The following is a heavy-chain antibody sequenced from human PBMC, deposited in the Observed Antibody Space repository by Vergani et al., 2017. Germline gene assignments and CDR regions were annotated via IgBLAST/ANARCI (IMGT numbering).Heavy chain of an antibody. CDR3: ARMGGYDEGDAFRIGYFDS. CDR2: IYSTGRT. CDR1: GDSISSGVYY. V-gene: IGHV4-31*03. D-gene: IGHD3-22*01. Sequence: QVQLQESGPGLVKPSQTLSLTCSVSGDSISSGVYYWNWIRQHPGKGLEWIGYIYSTGRTHHNPSLRRRINMSVDTSKNQFSLKLNSVTAADTAMYYCARMGGYDEGDAFRIGYFDSWGPGILVTVS. J-gene: IGHJ4*02.